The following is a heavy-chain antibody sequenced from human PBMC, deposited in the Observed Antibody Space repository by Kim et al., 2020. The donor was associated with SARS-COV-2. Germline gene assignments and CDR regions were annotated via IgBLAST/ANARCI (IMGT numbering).Heavy chain of an antibody. CDR2: IYYSGST. J-gene: IGHJ4*02. CDR1: GGSISSYY. Sequence: SETLSLTCTVSGGSISSYYWSWIRQPPGKGLEWIGYIYYSGSTNYNPSLKSRVTISVDTSKNQFSLKLSSVTAADTAVYYCARDKRGARSIFDYWGQGTL. CDR3: ARDKRGARSIFDY. D-gene: IGHD3-3*02. V-gene: IGHV4-59*01.